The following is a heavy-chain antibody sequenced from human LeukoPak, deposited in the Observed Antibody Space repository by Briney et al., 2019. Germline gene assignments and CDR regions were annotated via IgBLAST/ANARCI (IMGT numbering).Heavy chain of an antibody. Sequence: GGSLRLSCAASGFTFSSYGMHWVRQAPGKGLDWVAVIWYDGSNKYFADSVKGRFTISRDNSKNTLYLQMNSLKTEDTAVYYCVKEVDYYYLWGQGALVTVSS. J-gene: IGHJ4*02. V-gene: IGHV3-30*02. D-gene: IGHD3-10*01. CDR2: IWYDGSNK. CDR3: VKEVDYYYL. CDR1: GFTFSSYG.